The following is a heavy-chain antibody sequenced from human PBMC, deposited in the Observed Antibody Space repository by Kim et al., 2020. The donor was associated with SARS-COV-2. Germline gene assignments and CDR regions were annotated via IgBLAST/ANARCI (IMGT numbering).Heavy chain of an antibody. CDR2: ISGSGGSP. Sequence: GGSLRLSCAASGFTFSSYAMSWVRQAPGKGLEWVSAISGSGGSPSSADSVKGRLTISRDNAKNPLDLTRNSLRAAATAVYYCAKVGITGTTIPYWGQGTLVTVSS. CDR1: GFTFSSYA. J-gene: IGHJ4*02. V-gene: IGHV3-23*01. CDR3: AKVGITGTTIPY. D-gene: IGHD1-20*01.